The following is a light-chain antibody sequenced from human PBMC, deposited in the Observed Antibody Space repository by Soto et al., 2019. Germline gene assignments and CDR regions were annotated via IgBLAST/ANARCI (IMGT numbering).Light chain of an antibody. CDR2: GAS. J-gene: IGKJ5*01. CDR3: QQYGSSPIT. CDR1: QSVSYY. V-gene: IGKV3-20*01. Sequence: EIVLTQSPATLSLSPGERATLSCRASQSVSYYLAWYQQKPGQAPRLLVYGASSRATGVPDRFSGSGSGTDFTLSISRQEPEDFAVYYCQQYGSSPITFGQGTRLEIK.